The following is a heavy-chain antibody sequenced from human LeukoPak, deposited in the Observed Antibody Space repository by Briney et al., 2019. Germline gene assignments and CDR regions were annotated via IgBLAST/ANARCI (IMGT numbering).Heavy chain of an antibody. CDR1: GGTFSSYA. CDR2: IIPIFGTA. D-gene: IGHD3-22*01. Sequence: ASVKVSCKASGGTFSSYAISWVRQAPGQGLEWMGGIIPIFGTANYAQKFQGRVTITADESTSTAYMELSSLRSEDTAVYYCARDRPMYYYDSSGCRDGFDIWGQGTMVTVSS. CDR3: ARDRPMYYYDSSGCRDGFDI. J-gene: IGHJ3*02. V-gene: IGHV1-69*13.